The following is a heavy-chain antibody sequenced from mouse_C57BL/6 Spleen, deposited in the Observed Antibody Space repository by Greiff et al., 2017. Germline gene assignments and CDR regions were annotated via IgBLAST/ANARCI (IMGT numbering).Heavy chain of an antibody. V-gene: IGHV1-55*01. Sequence: QVQLQQPGAELVKPGASVKMSCKASGYTFTSYWITWVKQRPGQGLEWIGDIYPGSGSTNYNEKFKSKATLTVDTSSSTAYLQLSILTSEDSAVYYCARCDGYYGYFDYWGQGTTLTVSS. D-gene: IGHD2-3*01. CDR3: ARCDGYYGYFDY. J-gene: IGHJ2*01. CDR1: GYTFTSYW. CDR2: IYPGSGST.